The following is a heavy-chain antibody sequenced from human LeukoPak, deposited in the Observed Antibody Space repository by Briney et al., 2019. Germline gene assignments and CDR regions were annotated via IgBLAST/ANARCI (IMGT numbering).Heavy chain of an antibody. CDR1: GFTVTNNY. Sequence: GGSLRLSCAASGFTVTNNYMSWVRQAPGRGLEWVSLIYADGTTHYADSVKGRFTISKDTSQNTVYLQMNSLRAEDTAMYYCARDRAGTQAWVEFDPWGQGTLVTVSS. V-gene: IGHV3-66*02. CDR2: IYADGTT. D-gene: IGHD3-10*01. CDR3: ARDRAGTQAWVEFDP. J-gene: IGHJ5*02.